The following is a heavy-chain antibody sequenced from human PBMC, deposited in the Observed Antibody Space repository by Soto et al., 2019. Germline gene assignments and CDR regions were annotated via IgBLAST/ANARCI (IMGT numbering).Heavy chain of an antibody. J-gene: IGHJ3*02. V-gene: IGHV3-30-3*01. Sequence: GGSLRLSCAASGFTFSSYAMHWVRQAPGKGLEWVAVISYDGSNKYYADSVKGRFTISRDNSKNTLYLQMNSLRAEDTAVYYCAGDYDILTGSGGANAFDIWGQGTMVTVSS. CDR2: ISYDGSNK. D-gene: IGHD3-9*01. CDR1: GFTFSSYA. CDR3: AGDYDILTGSGGANAFDI.